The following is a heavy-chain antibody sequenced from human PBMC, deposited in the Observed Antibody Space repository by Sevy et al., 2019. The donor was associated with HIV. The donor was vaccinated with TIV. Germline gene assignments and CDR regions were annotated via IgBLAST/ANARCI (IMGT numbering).Heavy chain of an antibody. CDR3: AKSPRYDILTGSFDP. D-gene: IGHD3-9*01. Sequence: GGSLRLSCAASGFTFDDYAMHWVRQAPGKGLEWVSGISWNSGSIGYGDSVKGRFTISRDNAKNSLYLQMNSLRAEDTALYYCAKSPRYDILTGSFDPWGQGTMVTVSS. V-gene: IGHV3-9*01. J-gene: IGHJ5*02. CDR1: GFTFDDYA. CDR2: ISWNSGSI.